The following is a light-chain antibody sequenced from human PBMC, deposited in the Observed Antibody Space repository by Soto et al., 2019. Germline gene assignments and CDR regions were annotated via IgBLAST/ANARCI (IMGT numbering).Light chain of an antibody. CDR1: QSTSSY. Sequence: DIQMTQSPSTLSASVGDRVTITCRASQSTSSYLAWYQQKPGKAPKLLIYQASSLENGVPSRFSGSGSGTEFSLTISSLQPDDFATYYCQQYYDFRTFGQGTKVEI. V-gene: IGKV1-5*03. J-gene: IGKJ1*01. CDR3: QQYYDFRT. CDR2: QAS.